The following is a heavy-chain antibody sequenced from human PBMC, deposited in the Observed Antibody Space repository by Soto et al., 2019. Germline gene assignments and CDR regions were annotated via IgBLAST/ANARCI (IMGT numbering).Heavy chain of an antibody. CDR3: ARGWDSSGWYSGVAFDI. D-gene: IGHD6-19*01. CDR1: GYGFTSYD. J-gene: IGHJ3*02. Sequence: ASVKVSCKASGYGFTSYDINWVRQATGQGLEWMGWMNPNSGNTGYAQKFQGRVTMTRNTSISTAYMELSSLRSEDTAVYYCARGWDSSGWYSGVAFDIWGQGTMVTVSS. V-gene: IGHV1-8*01. CDR2: MNPNSGNT.